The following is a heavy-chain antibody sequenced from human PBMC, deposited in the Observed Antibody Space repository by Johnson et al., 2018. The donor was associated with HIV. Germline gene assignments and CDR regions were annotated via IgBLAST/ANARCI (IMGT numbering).Heavy chain of an antibody. CDR2: ISFDGNLK. D-gene: IGHD5-12*01. Sequence: QVQLVESGGGVVQPGKSVTLSCVGSGLSFSNFGIHWVRQAPGKGPEWVAVISFDGNLKNSADSVKGRFPLSRDNSKKPRYLQMTSLRQDHTAVYRCPRGARTHQGRLGAFDIWGQGTMVTVSS. CDR1: GLSFSNFG. J-gene: IGHJ3*02. V-gene: IGHV3-30*03. CDR3: PRGARTHQGRLGAFDI.